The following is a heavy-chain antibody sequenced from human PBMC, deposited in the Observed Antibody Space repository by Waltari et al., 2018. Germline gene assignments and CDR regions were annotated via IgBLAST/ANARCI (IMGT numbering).Heavy chain of an antibody. CDR3: ARGEQQLVGPFYFDY. J-gene: IGHJ4*02. CDR2: IIPIFCTA. D-gene: IGHD6-13*01. V-gene: IGHV1-69*01. Sequence: QVQLVQSGAEVKTPGSSVKVSCKASGGTFSSYDIRWVRLAPGQGLEWMGGIIPIFCTANYAQKFQGRVTITADESTSTAYMELSSLRSEDTAVYYCARGEQQLVGPFYFDYWGQGTLVTVSS. CDR1: GGTFSSYD.